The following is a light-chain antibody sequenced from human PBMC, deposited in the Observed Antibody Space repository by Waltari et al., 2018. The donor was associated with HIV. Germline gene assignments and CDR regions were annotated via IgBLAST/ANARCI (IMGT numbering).Light chain of an antibody. CDR2: NVD. J-gene: IGLJ2*01. Sequence: QSALTQPRAVSGSPGQSVTLSCTGIATPAGDYNYVSWYQHRPGRTPWLLLFNVDKRHSGVPSRFSGSRSGSTASLTISDLQFDDEGDYYCASYLRSGPLGVFGGGTTLTVL. CDR1: ATPAGDYNY. CDR3: ASYLRSGPLGV. V-gene: IGLV2-11*01.